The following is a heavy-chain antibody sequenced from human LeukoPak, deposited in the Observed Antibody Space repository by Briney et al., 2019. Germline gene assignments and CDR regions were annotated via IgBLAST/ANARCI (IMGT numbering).Heavy chain of an antibody. Sequence: ASVKVSCKASGYTFTSYGISWVRQAPGQGLERMGWISAYNGNTNYAQKLQGRVTMTTDTSTSTAYMELRSLRSDDTAVYYCERDGVVPAAISPHRDAFDIWGQGTMVTVSS. CDR2: ISAYNGNT. J-gene: IGHJ3*02. CDR3: ERDGVVPAAISPHRDAFDI. D-gene: IGHD2-2*02. CDR1: GYTFTSYG. V-gene: IGHV1-18*01.